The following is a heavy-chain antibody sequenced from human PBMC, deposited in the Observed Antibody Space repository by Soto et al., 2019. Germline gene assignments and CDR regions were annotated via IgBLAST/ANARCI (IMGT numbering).Heavy chain of an antibody. V-gene: IGHV4-30-4*08. CDR1: GDSISSGDYY. Sequence: HVQLQESGPGLVKPSQTLSLTCTVSGDSISSGDYYWSWSRQSPGKGLEWIGFIYYSGATYYNPSLQSRVTISVDRSNNQVSLKLTSVTAADTAVYYCARDHGYSGHVSGPWGQGTLVTVPS. J-gene: IGHJ5*02. D-gene: IGHD5-12*01. CDR2: IYYSGAT. CDR3: ARDHGYSGHVSGP.